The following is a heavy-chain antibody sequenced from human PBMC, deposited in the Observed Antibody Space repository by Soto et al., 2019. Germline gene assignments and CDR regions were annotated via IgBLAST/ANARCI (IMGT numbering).Heavy chain of an antibody. CDR3: ARNGVVTNAFDI. D-gene: IGHD3-3*01. J-gene: IGHJ3*02. Sequence: PSDTLSLTCTVTGGSISSYYWSWTRQPPGKGLEWIGYIYYSGSTNYNPSLTSRVTIPVDTSKIHFSLKLSSVTAADTAVYYCARNGVVTNAFDIWGQGTMVT. V-gene: IGHV4-59*01. CDR1: GGSISSYY. CDR2: IYYSGST.